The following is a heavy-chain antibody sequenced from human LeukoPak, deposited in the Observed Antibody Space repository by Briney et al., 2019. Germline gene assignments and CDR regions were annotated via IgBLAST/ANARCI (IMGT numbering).Heavy chain of an antibody. D-gene: IGHD6-19*01. V-gene: IGHV4-38-2*02. J-gene: IGHJ2*01. CDR1: GYSITSGHY. CDR3: ARERLIAVAGLQGYFDL. CDR2: LYEGETT. Sequence: PSETLSLTCTVSGYSITSGHYWGWIRPPPGKGLEGIGSLYEGETTYYNPSLKTRLTISLDTSKKHFSLRLSSVTAQATAVYYCARERLIAVAGLQGYFDLWGRGNLVTVSS.